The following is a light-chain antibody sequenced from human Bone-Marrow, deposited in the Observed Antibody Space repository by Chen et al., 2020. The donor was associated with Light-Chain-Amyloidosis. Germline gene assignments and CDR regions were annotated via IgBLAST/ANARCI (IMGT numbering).Light chain of an antibody. CDR1: QTVTPSY. CDR2: DAS. J-gene: IGKJ1*01. Sequence: IVLTQSPGTLSLSPGERATLSCRASQTVTPSYLAWDQQKPGQAPRLLIYDASSRATGIPDRFSGSGYGTDFTLTISRLEPEDFAVYYCQQYGSSPKTFGQGTKVEIK. V-gene: IGKV3-20*01. CDR3: QQYGSSPKT.